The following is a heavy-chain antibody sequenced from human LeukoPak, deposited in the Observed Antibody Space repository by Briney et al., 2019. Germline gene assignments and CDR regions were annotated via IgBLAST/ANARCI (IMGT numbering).Heavy chain of an antibody. CDR2: TRYDEDNK. J-gene: IGHJ4*02. Sequence: GGSLRLSCAASGFTFSSYAMHWVRQAPGKGLEWVAFTRYDEDNKYYAESVKGRFTISRDNSKNTMYLQMNSLRVEDTAVYYCAKDTSTIAVAGTCFDYWGQGTLVTVSS. CDR3: AKDTSTIAVAGTCFDY. D-gene: IGHD6-19*01. V-gene: IGHV3-30*02. CDR1: GFTFSSYA.